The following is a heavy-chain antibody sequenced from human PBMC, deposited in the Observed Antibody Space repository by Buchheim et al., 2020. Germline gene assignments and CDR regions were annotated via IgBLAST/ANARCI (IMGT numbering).Heavy chain of an antibody. CDR1: GGSINTRTYY. CDR3: ARDPNYGGEGWFDP. J-gene: IGHJ5*02. Sequence: QLHLQESGPGLVKPSETLSLTCSVSGGSINTRTYYWAWIRQPPGKGLKWIGAIYYTGSTFYNPSLQSRLTMSVDTSKNQFSLKLRSVTASDTAVYYCARDPNYGGEGWFDPWGQGTL. V-gene: IGHV4-39*02. CDR2: IYYTGST. D-gene: IGHD4-17*01.